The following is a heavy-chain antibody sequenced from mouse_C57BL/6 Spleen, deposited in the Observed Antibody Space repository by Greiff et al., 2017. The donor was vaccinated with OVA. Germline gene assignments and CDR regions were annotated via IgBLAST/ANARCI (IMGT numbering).Heavy chain of an antibody. CDR2: IWGDGST. Sequence: VKVVESGPGLVAPSQSLSITCTVSGFSLTSYGVSWVRQPPGKGLEWLGVIWGDGSTNYHSALISRLSISKDNSKSQVFLKLNSLQTDDTATYYCAKPGGDYDDEGVYWYFDVWGTGTTVTVSS. CDR3: AKPGGDYDDEGVYWYFDV. J-gene: IGHJ1*03. D-gene: IGHD2-4*01. V-gene: IGHV2-3*01. CDR1: GFSLTSYG.